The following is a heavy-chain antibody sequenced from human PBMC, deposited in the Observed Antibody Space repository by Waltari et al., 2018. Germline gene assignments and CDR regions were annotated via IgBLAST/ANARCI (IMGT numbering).Heavy chain of an antibody. CDR3: AKADFGNPYWFFDL. CDR2: ITADGRSR. V-gene: IGHV3-23*01. CDR1: GFMFSVYS. J-gene: IGHJ2*01. D-gene: IGHD3-10*01. Sequence: EGRLLESGGGLFQTGGSLRLSCAASGFMFSVYSMTWVRPALGKGLEWVSTITADGRSRNYADSVKGRFTISRDNSKNILDLQMNTLRAEDTAVYFCAKADFGNPYWFFDLWGRGTLLTVSS.